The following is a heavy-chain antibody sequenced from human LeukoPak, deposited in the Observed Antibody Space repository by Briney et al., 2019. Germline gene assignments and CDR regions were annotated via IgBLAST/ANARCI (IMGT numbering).Heavy chain of an antibody. CDR2: IKQDGSEK. J-gene: IGHJ5*02. CDR1: GFTFSSYW. CDR3: ARDLGSGSYTPPYNWFDP. Sequence: PGGSLRLSCAASGFTFSSYWMSWVRQAPGKGLEWVANIKQDGSEKYYVDSVKGRFTISRDNAKNSLYLQMNSLRAEDTAVYYCARDLGSGSYTPPYNWFDPWGQGTLVTVSS. V-gene: IGHV3-7*01. D-gene: IGHD1-26*01.